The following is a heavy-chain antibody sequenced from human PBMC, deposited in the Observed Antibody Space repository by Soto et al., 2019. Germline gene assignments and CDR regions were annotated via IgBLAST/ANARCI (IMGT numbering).Heavy chain of an antibody. CDR2: IYPGDSDT. J-gene: IGHJ3*02. D-gene: IGHD1-26*01. CDR1: GYSFTNYW. V-gene: IGHV5-51*01. CDR3: ARLILGATDAFDI. Sequence: GESLKISWKGSGYSFTNYWLGWVRQMPGKGLAGMWTIYPGDSDTRYSTSGQRQVTISAHKSINTAYLQWSNLKASDTAIYHCARLILGATDAFDIWGQGTMVTVSS.